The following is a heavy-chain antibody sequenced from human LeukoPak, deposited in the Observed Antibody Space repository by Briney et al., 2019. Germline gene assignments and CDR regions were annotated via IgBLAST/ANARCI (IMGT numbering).Heavy chain of an antibody. J-gene: IGHJ4*02. Sequence: GGSLRLSCTASGFTFSTYNMNWVRQAPGKGLEWVSYISSSSSVIYYAAPVRGRFTISRDNAKNSLSLQMNSLRDEDSAVYYCTRDLGSNYWGQGTLVTVAS. V-gene: IGHV3-48*02. CDR1: GFTFSTYN. D-gene: IGHD3-10*01. CDR2: ISSSSSVI. CDR3: TRDLGSNY.